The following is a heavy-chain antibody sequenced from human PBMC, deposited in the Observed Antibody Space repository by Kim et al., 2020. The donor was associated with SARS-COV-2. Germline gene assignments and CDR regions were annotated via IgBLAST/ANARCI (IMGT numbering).Heavy chain of an antibody. V-gene: IGHV5-51*01. Sequence: GESLKISCKGSGYNFGSYWIGWVRQMPGKGLEWMRIIYPVDSKTIYSPSFQGQVTISIDKSISTAHLQWTSLKASDTAMYYCATPGGKRWGGSSRYAFVIWGQGTLVTVAS. CDR3: ATPGGKRWGGSSRYAFVI. J-gene: IGHJ3*02. CDR2: IYPVDSKT. CDR1: GYNFGSYW. D-gene: IGHD6-6*01.